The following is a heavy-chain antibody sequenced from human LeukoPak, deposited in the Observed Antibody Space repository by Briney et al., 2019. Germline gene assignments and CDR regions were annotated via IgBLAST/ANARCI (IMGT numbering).Heavy chain of an antibody. V-gene: IGHV3-23*01. CDR1: GFTFSSYG. D-gene: IGHD3-10*01. Sequence: GGTLRLSCAASGFTFSSYGMSWVRQAPGKGLEWVSAISGSGGSTYYADSVKGRFTISRDNSKNTLYLQMNSLRAEDTAVYYCAKGSSGSGARALDYWGQGTLLTVSS. CDR2: ISGSGGST. CDR3: AKGSSGSGARALDY. J-gene: IGHJ4*02.